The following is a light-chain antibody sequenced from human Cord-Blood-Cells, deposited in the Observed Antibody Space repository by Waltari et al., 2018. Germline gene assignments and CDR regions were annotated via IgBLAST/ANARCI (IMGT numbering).Light chain of an antibody. Sequence: QSALTQPASVSGSPGQSITISCPGTSSDVGSYNLVSWYQQHPGKAPKLMIYEGSKRPSGVSNRFSGSESGNTASLTVSGLQAEDEADYCCCSYAGSSTLVFGGGTKLTVL. CDR1: SSDVGSYNL. J-gene: IGLJ3*02. CDR3: CSYAGSSTLV. CDR2: EGS. V-gene: IGLV2-23*01.